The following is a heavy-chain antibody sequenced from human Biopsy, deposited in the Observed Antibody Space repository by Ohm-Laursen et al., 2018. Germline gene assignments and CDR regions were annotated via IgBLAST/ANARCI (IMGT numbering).Heavy chain of an antibody. J-gene: IGHJ4*02. CDR1: GGPSSNYA. V-gene: IGHV1-69*04. D-gene: IGHD3-3*01. CDR2: IVPILGHL. CDR3: AADADGYYTEFDY. Sequence: SVKVSCKSSGGPSSNYAFSWVRQAPGQGLEWVGRIVPILGHLNYAQRFQGRVSITADKSTTYVYMELSRLTSGDTTVYYCAADADGYYTEFDYWGPGTLVAVSS.